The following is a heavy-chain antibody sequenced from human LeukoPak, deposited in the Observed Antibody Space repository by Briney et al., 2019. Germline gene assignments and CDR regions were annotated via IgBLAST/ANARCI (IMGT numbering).Heavy chain of an antibody. J-gene: IGHJ4*02. CDR3: ARDTFIAARQRFDY. CDR2: ISSSSSYI. V-gene: IGHV3-21*01. D-gene: IGHD6-6*01. CDR1: GFTFSSYS. Sequence: SGGSLRLSCAASGFTFSSYSMNWVRQAPGKGLEWVSSISSSSSYIYYADSVKGRFTISRDNAKNSLYLQMNSLRAEDTAAYYCARDTFIAARQRFDYWGQGTLVTVSS.